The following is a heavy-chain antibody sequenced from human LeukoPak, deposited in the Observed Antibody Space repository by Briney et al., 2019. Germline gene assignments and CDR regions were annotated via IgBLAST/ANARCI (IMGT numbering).Heavy chain of an antibody. CDR2: INHSGST. Sequence: SETLSLTCAVYGGSFSGYYWSWIRQPPGKGLNWIGEINHSGSTNYNPSLKSRVTISVDTSKNQFSLKLSSVTAADTAVYYCARGEFTYYYDSSGPAGYWGQGTPVTVSS. J-gene: IGHJ4*02. D-gene: IGHD3-22*01. CDR3: ARGEFTYYYDSSGPAGY. V-gene: IGHV4-34*01. CDR1: GGSFSGYY.